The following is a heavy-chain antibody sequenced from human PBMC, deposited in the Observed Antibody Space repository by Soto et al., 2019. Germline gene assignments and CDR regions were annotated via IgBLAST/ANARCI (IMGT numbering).Heavy chain of an antibody. D-gene: IGHD2-2*02. CDR3: ARAPIVVVPAAIKFGHDAFDI. CDR2: INHSGST. V-gene: IGHV4-34*01. Sequence: SETLSLTCAVYGGSFSGYYWSWIRQPPGKGLEWIGEINHSGSTNYNPSLKSRVTISVDTSKNQFSLKLSSVTAADTAVYYCARAPIVVVPAAIKFGHDAFDIWGQGTMVTVSS. CDR1: GGSFSGYY. J-gene: IGHJ3*02.